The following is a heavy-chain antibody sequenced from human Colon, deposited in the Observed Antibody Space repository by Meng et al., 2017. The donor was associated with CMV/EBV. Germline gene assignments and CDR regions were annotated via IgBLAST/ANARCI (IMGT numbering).Heavy chain of an antibody. CDR2: VYYSGST. J-gene: IGHJ4*02. Sequence: SETLSLTCTVSGGSVSSGYTYWSWIRQPPGQGLEWIGYVYYSGSTNYNPSLKSRVTIAVDTSKNEFSLRLNSVTAADTAVYFCARGAEYYYDSSGPLYWGQGTLVTVSS. CDR3: ARGAEYYYDSSGPLY. D-gene: IGHD3-22*01. V-gene: IGHV4-61*01. CDR1: GGSVSSGYTY.